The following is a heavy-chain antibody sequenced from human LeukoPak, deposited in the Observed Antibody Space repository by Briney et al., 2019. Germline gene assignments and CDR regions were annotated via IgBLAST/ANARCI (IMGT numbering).Heavy chain of an antibody. D-gene: IGHD6-13*01. CDR3: ARDLRTAAGTTLGY. Sequence: SVKVSCKASGGTFSSYAISWVRQAPGQGLEWMGRIIPILGIANYAQKFQGRVTMTRDTSTSTVYMELSSLRSEDTAVYYCARDLRTAAGTTLGYWGQGTLVTVSS. V-gene: IGHV1-69*04. CDR2: IIPILGIA. CDR1: GGTFSSYA. J-gene: IGHJ4*02.